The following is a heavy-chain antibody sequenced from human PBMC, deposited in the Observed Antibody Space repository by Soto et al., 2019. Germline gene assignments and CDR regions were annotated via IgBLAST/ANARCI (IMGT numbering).Heavy chain of an antibody. D-gene: IGHD3-3*01. CDR1: GFTFSNAW. CDR3: TTEYYDFWSGLHYFDY. V-gene: IGHV3-15*01. J-gene: IGHJ4*02. Sequence: GGSLRLSCAASGFTFSNAWMSWVRQAPGKGLEWVGRIKSKTDGGTTDYAAPVKGRFTISKDDSKNTLYLQMNSLKTEDTAVYYCTTEYYDFWSGLHYFDYWGQGTLVTVSS. CDR2: IKSKTDGGTT.